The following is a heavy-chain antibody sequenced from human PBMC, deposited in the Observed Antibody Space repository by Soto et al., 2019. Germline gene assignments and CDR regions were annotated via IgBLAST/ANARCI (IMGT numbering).Heavy chain of an antibody. V-gene: IGHV3-74*01. Sequence: GGSLRLSCAASGFTFSSYWMHWVRQAPGKGLVWVSRINSDGSSTSYVDSVKGRFTISRDNAKNTLYLQMNSLRAEDTAVYYCAREGVGNSWYYYYYGMDVWSQGTTVTVSS. CDR2: INSDGSST. CDR3: AREGVGNSWYYYYYGMDV. J-gene: IGHJ6*02. D-gene: IGHD6-13*01. CDR1: GFTFSSYW.